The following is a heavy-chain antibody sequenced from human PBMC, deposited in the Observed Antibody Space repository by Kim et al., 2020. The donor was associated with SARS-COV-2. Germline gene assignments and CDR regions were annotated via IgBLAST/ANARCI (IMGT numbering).Heavy chain of an antibody. V-gene: IGHV4-34*01. CDR3: ARGEMVQSGYGMDV. CDR1: GGSFSGYY. D-gene: IGHD2-8*01. Sequence: SETLSLTCAVYGGSFSGYYWSWIRQPPGKGLEWIGEINHSGSTNYNPSLKSRVTISVDTSKNQFSLKLSSVTAADTAVYYCARGEMVQSGYGMDVWGQGTTVTVSS. J-gene: IGHJ6*02. CDR2: INHSGST.